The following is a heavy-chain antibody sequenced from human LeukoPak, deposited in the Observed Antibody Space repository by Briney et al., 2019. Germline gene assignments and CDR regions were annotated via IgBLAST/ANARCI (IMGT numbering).Heavy chain of an antibody. CDR3: ARVGYYESSGYYEY. D-gene: IGHD3-22*01. Sequence: ASVKVSCKASGYTLTDYYMHWVRQAPGQGLEWVGRINPNSGGTNYAQKFQGRVTMTRDTSISTVYMELSRLRSDDTAVYYCARVGYYESSGYYEYWGQGTLVTVSS. V-gene: IGHV1-2*06. CDR2: INPNSGGT. J-gene: IGHJ4*02. CDR1: GYTLTDYY.